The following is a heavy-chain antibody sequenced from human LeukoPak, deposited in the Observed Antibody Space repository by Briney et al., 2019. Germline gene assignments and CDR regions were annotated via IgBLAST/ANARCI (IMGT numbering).Heavy chain of an antibody. V-gene: IGHV3-74*01. D-gene: IGHD2-2*01. J-gene: IGHJ4*02. CDR2: INTDGSDT. Sequence: GGSLRLSCAASGFTFSSYWMHWVRQAPGKGLVWVSRINTDGSDTAYADSVKGRFTISRDNAKITLYLQMNSLRAEDTAVYYCAREILSPMPYLDYWGQGTLVTVSS. CDR1: GFTFSSYW. CDR3: AREILSPMPYLDY.